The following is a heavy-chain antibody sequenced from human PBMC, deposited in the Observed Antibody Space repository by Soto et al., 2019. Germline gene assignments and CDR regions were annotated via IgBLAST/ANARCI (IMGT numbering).Heavy chain of an antibody. Sequence: SLKVSCKASGGTFSHYAISWVRQAPGQGVEWMGGIIPIFGTANYAQKFQGRVTITADESTSTAYMELSSLRSENTAVYYGASSVAKYYYYGMDVWGQGTTVTVSS. D-gene: IGHD5-12*01. CDR3: ASSVAKYYYYGMDV. CDR2: IIPIFGTA. CDR1: GGTFSHYA. V-gene: IGHV1-69*13. J-gene: IGHJ6*02.